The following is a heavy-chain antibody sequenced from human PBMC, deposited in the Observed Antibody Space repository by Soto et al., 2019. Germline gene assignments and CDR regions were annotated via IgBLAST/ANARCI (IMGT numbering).Heavy chain of an antibody. CDR2: LIPIFGTA. CDR1: GGTFSSYA. D-gene: IGHD2-15*01. CDR3: ARRYCSGGSCSDYFDY. V-gene: IGHV1-69*01. Sequence: QVQLVQSGAEVKKPGSSVKVSCKASGGTFSSYAISWVRQAPGQGLEWMGGLIPIFGTANYAQKFQGRVTITADESTSTAYMELSSLRSEDTAVYYCARRYCSGGSCSDYFDYWGQGTLVTVSS. J-gene: IGHJ4*02.